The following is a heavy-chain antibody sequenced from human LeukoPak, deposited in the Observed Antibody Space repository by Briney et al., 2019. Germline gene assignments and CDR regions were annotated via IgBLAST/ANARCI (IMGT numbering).Heavy chain of an antibody. D-gene: IGHD1-7*01. V-gene: IGHV1-8*01. CDR3: ARGDPLTGTTGYYYGMDV. CDR2: MNPNRGNT. J-gene: IGHJ6*02. Sequence: ASVKVSCKASGYTFTSYDINWVRPATGQGLEWMGWMNPNRGNTGYAQKFQGRVTMTRNTSISTAYMELSSLRSEDTAVYYCARGDPLTGTTGYYYGMDVWGQGTTVTVSS. CDR1: GYTFTSYD.